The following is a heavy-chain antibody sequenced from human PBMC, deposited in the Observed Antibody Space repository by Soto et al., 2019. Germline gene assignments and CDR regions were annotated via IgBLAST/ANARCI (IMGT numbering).Heavy chain of an antibody. Sequence: SETLSLTCTVYGGSFSGYYWSWIRQPPGKGLEWIGEINHSGSTNYNPSLKSRVTISVDTSKNQFSLKLSSVTAADTAVYYCARRYGGTFDYWGQGTLVTVSS. V-gene: IGHV4-34*01. J-gene: IGHJ4*02. CDR3: ARRYGGTFDY. CDR2: INHSGST. D-gene: IGHD2-15*01. CDR1: GGSFSGYY.